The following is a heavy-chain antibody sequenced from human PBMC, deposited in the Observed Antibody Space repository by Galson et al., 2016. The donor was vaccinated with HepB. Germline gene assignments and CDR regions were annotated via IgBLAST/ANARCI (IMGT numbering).Heavy chain of an antibody. V-gene: IGHV1-18*01. CDR2: ISPYTGNT. J-gene: IGHJ4*02. CDR3: ARGHLGGPTRQIDY. Sequence: QAPGQGLEWIAWISPYTGNTSYAQKVKGRVTVTTDSSTSTASMEMRSLRSDDTAMYYCARGHLGGPTRQIDYWGQGTLVIVSS.